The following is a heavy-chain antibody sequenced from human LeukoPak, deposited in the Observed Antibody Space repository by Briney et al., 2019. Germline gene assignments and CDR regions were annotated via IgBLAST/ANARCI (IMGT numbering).Heavy chain of an antibody. D-gene: IGHD1-26*01. J-gene: IGHJ4*02. V-gene: IGHV4-59*01. CDR3: ARGRLSYLAVYYFDY. CDR1: GGSISSYY. Sequence: SETLSLTCTVSGGSISSYYWSWIRQPPGKGLEWIGYIYYSGSTNYNPSLKSRVAISVDTSKNQFSLKLSSVTAADTAVYYCARGRLSYLAVYYFDYWGQGTLVTASS. CDR2: IYYSGST.